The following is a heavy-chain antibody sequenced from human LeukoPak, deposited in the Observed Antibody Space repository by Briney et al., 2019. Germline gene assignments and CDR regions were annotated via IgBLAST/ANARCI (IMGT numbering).Heavy chain of an antibody. CDR2: IKSKTDGGTT. D-gene: IGHD3-3*01. J-gene: IGHJ6*02. CDR3: TTERQTIFGVVIIEYYYYGMDV. Sequence: GGSLRLSCVVSGFTFSNAWMSWVRQAPGKGLEWVGRIKSKTDGGTTDYAAPVKGRFTISRDDSKNTLYLQMNSLKTEDTAVYYCTTERQTIFGVVIIEYYYYGMDVWGQGTTVTVSS. V-gene: IGHV3-15*01. CDR1: GFTFSNAW.